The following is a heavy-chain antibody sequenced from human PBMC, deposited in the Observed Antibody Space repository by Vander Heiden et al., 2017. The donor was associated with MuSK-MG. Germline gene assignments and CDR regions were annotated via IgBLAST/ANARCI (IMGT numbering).Heavy chain of an antibody. D-gene: IGHD6-19*01. CDR2: ISSSSSTI. Sequence: EVLLVESGGGLVQPGGSLRLSCAASGFSFSSYTMNGVRQAPGKGLEWVAYISSSSSTIYYADSVKGRFTISRDNAKNSLYLQMNSLRVEDTAVYSCARGESSGHVYRDGGQGTLVTVSS. V-gene: IGHV3-48*01. J-gene: IGHJ4*02. CDR3: ARGESSGHVYRD. CDR1: GFSFSSYT.